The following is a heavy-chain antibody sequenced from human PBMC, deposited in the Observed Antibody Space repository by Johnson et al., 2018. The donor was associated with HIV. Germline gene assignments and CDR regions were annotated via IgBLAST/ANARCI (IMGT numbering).Heavy chain of an antibody. CDR2: LSGSGDST. Sequence: VQLVESGGGLVQPGRSLRLSCAVSGLTFSNYAMSWVRQALGKGLEWVSALSGSGDSTYYADSVQGRFTTSRDNSQNTLYLQMNSLRAEDTAVYYCAREGIAARLAAFDIWGQGTMVTVSS. CDR3: AREGIAARLAAFDI. V-gene: IGHV3-23*04. J-gene: IGHJ3*02. CDR1: GLTFSNYA. D-gene: IGHD6-6*01.